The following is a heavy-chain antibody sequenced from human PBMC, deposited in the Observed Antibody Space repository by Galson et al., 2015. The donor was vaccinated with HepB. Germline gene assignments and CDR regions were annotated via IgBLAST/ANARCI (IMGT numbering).Heavy chain of an antibody. CDR2: TYYRSRWYN. J-gene: IGHJ4*02. V-gene: IGHV6-1*01. Sequence: CAISGDSVSSNSAAWNWIRQSPSRGLEWLGRTYYRSRWYNDYAVSVKSRITINPDTSKNQFSLQLNSVTPEDTAVYYCARGRGVVPAAMHGELQEGYFDYWGQGTLVTVSS. CDR1: GDSVSSNSAA. CDR3: ARGRGVVPAAMHGELQEGYFDY. D-gene: IGHD2-2*01.